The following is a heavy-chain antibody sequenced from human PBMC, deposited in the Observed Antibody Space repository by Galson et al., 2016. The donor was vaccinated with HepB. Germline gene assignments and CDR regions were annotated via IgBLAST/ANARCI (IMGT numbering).Heavy chain of an antibody. CDR2: ISWYSGYI. CDR1: GFDFNKYD. J-gene: IGHJ4*02. Sequence: SLRLSCAASGFDFNKYDMQWVRRVPGKGLEWVSGISWYSGYIVYADSVRGRFTISRDNAENSLYLQMDSLRPDDTAIYYCAKIDCGKNCPPDYWGQGTLVPSPQ. D-gene: IGHD2-21*02. CDR3: AKIDCGKNCPPDY. V-gene: IGHV3-9*01.